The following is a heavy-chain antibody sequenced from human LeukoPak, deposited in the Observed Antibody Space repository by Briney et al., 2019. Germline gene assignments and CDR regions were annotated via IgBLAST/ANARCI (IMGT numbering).Heavy chain of an antibody. J-gene: IGHJ6*03. D-gene: IGHD5-18*01. CDR3: ARAGNGYYFYYYYMDV. CDR1: GDSISRGDYY. CDR2: ISSSGST. V-gene: IGHV4-61*02. Sequence: SETLSLTCTVSGDSISRGDYYWSWIRQPAGKGLEWIGRISSSGSTNYNPSLKSRVTISVDTSKNQFSLKLSSVTAADTAVYYCARAGNGYYFYYYYMDVWGKGTTVTISS.